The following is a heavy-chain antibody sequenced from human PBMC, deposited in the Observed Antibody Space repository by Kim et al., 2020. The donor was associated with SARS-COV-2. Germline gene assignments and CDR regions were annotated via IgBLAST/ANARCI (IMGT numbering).Heavy chain of an antibody. CDR2: IYPGDSDT. Sequence: GESLKISCKGSGYSFTSYWIGWVRQMPGKGLEWMGIIYPGDSDTRYSPSFQGQVTISADKSISIAYLQWSSLKASDTAMYYCARELGYCSGGSCYLENYYYGMDVWGQGTTVTVSS. CDR1: GYSFTSYW. CDR3: ARELGYCSGGSCYLENYYYGMDV. V-gene: IGHV5-51*01. D-gene: IGHD2-15*01. J-gene: IGHJ6*02.